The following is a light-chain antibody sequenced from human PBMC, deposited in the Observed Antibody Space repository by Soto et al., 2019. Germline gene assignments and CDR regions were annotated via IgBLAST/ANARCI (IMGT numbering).Light chain of an antibody. CDR3: AAWDDSLSGVV. Sequence: QSVLTQPPSASGTPGQRVTISCSGSSSNIGSNYVYWYQQLPGTAPKLLIYRNNQRPSGVPDRFSGSKSGNSASLAISGRRSEDEADYYCAAWDDSLSGVVFGGGTKVTVL. V-gene: IGLV1-47*01. CDR2: RNN. CDR1: SSNIGSNY. J-gene: IGLJ2*01.